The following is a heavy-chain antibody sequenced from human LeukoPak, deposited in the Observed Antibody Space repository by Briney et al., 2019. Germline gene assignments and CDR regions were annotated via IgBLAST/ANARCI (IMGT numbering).Heavy chain of an antibody. CDR1: GGTFSSYA. CDR3: ARGEVPPHYFDY. Sequence: SVKVSCKASGGTFSSYAISWVRQAPGQGLEWVGGIILIFGTANYAQKFQGRVTITTDESTNTAYMELSSLRSEDTAVYYCARGEVPPHYFDYWGQGTLVTVSS. V-gene: IGHV1-69*05. J-gene: IGHJ4*02. CDR2: IILIFGTA.